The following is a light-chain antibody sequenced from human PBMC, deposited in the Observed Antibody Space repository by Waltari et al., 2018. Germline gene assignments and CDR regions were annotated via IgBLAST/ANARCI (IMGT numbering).Light chain of an antibody. CDR3: SSYTSISACVL. V-gene: IGLV2-14*03. CDR1: SSDVGGYDY. CDR2: DVS. J-gene: IGLJ3*02. Sequence: QSALTQPASVSGSPGQSITISCTGTSSDVGGYDYVSWYQQHPGKAPKLMIYDVSNRPSVVSNRFSGSKSGNTASLTISGLQAEDEADYYCSSYTSISACVLFGGGTKLTVL.